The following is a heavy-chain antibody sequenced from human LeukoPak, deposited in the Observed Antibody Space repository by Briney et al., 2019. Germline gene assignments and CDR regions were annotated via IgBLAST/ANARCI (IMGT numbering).Heavy chain of an antibody. D-gene: IGHD6-19*01. V-gene: IGHV1-2*02. CDR3: ARDWGSGWYAYYYMDV. CDR1: GYTFTGYY. Sequence: ASVTVSCKAFGYTFTGYYMHWVRQAPGQGLEWMGWINPNSGGTNYAQKFQGRVTMTRDTSISTAYMELSRLRSDDTAVYYCARDWGSGWYAYYYMDVWGKGTTVTVSS. J-gene: IGHJ6*03. CDR2: INPNSGGT.